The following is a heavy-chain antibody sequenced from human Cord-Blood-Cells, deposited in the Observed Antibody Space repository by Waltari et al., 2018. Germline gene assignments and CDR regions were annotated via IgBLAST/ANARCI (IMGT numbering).Heavy chain of an antibody. Sequence: QVQLQQSGPGLVKPSQTISLTCAIYGDSVSSNSAAWNWIRQSPSRGLECLGRTYYRSKWYKDYAVSVKSRITINPDTSNTQFSLQLNSVTPEGTAVYCCASVDPRTYSSGWYFDYWGQGTLVTVSS. CDR1: GDSVSSNSAA. V-gene: IGHV6-1*01. D-gene: IGHD6-19*01. CDR2: TYYRSKWYK. J-gene: IGHJ4*02. CDR3: ASVDPRTYSSGWYFDY.